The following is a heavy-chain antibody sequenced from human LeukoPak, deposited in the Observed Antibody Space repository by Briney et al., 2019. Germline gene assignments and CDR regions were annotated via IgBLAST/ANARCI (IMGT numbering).Heavy chain of an antibody. J-gene: IGHJ4*02. CDR1: GFTFDDYG. V-gene: IGHV3-20*04. Sequence: GGSLRLSCAASGFTFDDYGMSWVRQAPGKGLEWVSGINWNGGSTGYADSVKGRFTISRNDAKNSLYLQMNSLRAEDTALYYCARGTLKAAATDFDYWGQGTLVTVSS. CDR3: ARGTLKAAATDFDY. CDR2: INWNGGST. D-gene: IGHD6-13*01.